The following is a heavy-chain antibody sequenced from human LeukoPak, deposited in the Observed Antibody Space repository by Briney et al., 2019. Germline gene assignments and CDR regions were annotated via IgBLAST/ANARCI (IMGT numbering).Heavy chain of an antibody. V-gene: IGHV3-7*01. Sequence: PGGSLRLSCAAPGFTFSSYWMSWVRQAPGKGLEWVANIKQDGSEKYYVDSVKGRFTISRDNAKNSLYLQMNSLRAEDTAVYYCATYYYDSSGYYAEKNYYFDYWGQGTLVTVSS. D-gene: IGHD3-22*01. CDR2: IKQDGSEK. CDR1: GFTFSSYW. J-gene: IGHJ4*02. CDR3: ATYYYDSSGYYAEKNYYFDY.